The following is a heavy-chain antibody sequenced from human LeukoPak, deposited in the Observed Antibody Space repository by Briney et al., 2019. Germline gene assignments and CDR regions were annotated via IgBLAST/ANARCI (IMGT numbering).Heavy chain of an antibody. CDR2: ISGSGGST. J-gene: IGHJ4*02. Sequence: GGSLRLSCAASGFTFSSYAMSWVRQAPGKGLEWVSAISGSGGSTYYADSVKGRFTISRDNSKNTLYLQMNSLRAEDTAVYYCAKGVQTYYDFWSGPFFLDYWAQGPRVTVSS. D-gene: IGHD3-3*01. V-gene: IGHV3-23*01. CDR1: GFTFSSYA. CDR3: AKGVQTYYDFWSGPFFLDY.